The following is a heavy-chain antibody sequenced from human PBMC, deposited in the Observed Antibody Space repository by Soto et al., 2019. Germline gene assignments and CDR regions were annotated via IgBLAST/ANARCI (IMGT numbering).Heavy chain of an antibody. D-gene: IGHD6-13*01. CDR1: GYSFTSYW. CDR3: ARGQQHTYYYGMDV. V-gene: IGHV5-10-1*01. CDR2: IDPSDSYT. J-gene: IGHJ6*02. Sequence: GESLKISCKGSGYSFTSYWISWVRQMPGKGLEWMGRIDPSDSYTNYSPSFQGHVTISANKSISTAYLQWSSLKASDTAMYYCARGQQHTYYYGMDVWGQGTTVTVSS.